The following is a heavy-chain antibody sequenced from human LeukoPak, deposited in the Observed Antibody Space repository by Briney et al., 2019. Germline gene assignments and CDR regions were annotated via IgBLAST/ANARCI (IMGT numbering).Heavy chain of an antibody. CDR3: ARRITYYYDSSGYYTLYYFDY. V-gene: IGHV3-7*01. D-gene: IGHD3-22*01. J-gene: IGHJ4*02. Sequence: GGSLRLSCAASGFTFSSYWMSWVRQAPGKGLEWVANIKQDGSEKYYVDSVKGRFTISRDNAKNSLYLQMNSLRAEDTAVYYCARRITYYYDSSGYYTLYYFDYWGQGTLVTVSS. CDR1: GFTFSSYW. CDR2: IKQDGSEK.